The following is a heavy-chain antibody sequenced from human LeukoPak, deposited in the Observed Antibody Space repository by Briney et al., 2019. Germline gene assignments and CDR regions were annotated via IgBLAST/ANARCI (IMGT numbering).Heavy chain of an antibody. D-gene: IGHD4-11*01. Sequence: SETLSLTCTVSGGSIGSYYWSWIRQPPGKGLEWIGYIYYSGSTNYNPSLKSRVTISVDTSKNQFSLKLSSVTAADTAVYYCAREGDYSNVFDYWGQGTLVTVSS. CDR1: GGSIGSYY. CDR2: IYYSGST. J-gene: IGHJ4*02. CDR3: AREGDYSNVFDY. V-gene: IGHV4-59*01.